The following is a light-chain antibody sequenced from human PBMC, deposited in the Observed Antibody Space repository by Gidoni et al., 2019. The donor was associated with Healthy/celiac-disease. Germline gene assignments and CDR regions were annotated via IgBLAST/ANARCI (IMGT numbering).Light chain of an antibody. CDR1: QSVLYSSNNKNY. J-gene: IGKJ2*01. Sequence: DIVMTQSPDSLAVSLGERATINCKSSQSVLYSSNNKNYLAWYQQKPGQPPKLLIYWASTRASGVPDRFSGSWSGTDFTLTISSLQAEDVAVYYCQQYYSTPKTFGQGTKLEIK. CDR2: WAS. V-gene: IGKV4-1*01. CDR3: QQYYSTPKT.